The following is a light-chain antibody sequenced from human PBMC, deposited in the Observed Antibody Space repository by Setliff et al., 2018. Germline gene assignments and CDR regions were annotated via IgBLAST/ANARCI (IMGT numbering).Light chain of an antibody. CDR2: DVT. V-gene: IGLV2-8*01. CDR3: SSYVGSNNFV. CDR1: NIDVRGYTY. Sequence: QSALTQPAAVSGSPGQSITISCTGTNIDVRGYTYVSWYQQLPGKAPQLIIYDVTKRPSGVPDRFSGSKSGNTASLTVSGLQAEDEADYYCSSYVGSNNFVFGSGTKV. J-gene: IGLJ1*01.